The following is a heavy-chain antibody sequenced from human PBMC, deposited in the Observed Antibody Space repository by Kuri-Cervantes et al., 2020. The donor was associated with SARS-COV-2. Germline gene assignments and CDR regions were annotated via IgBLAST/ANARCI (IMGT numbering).Heavy chain of an antibody. CDR3: ARLGYSYAYARDY. D-gene: IGHD5-18*01. CDR2: IYYSGST. V-gene: IGHV4-61*01. Sequence: SETLSLTCTVSGGSVSSGSYYWSWIRQPPGKGLEWIGYIYYSGSTNYNPSLKSRVTISVDRSKNQFSLKLSSVTAADTAVYYCARLGYSYAYARDYWGQGTLVTVSS. CDR1: GGSVSSGSYY. J-gene: IGHJ4*02.